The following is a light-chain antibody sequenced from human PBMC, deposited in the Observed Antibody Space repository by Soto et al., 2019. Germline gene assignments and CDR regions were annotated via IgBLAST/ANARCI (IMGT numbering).Light chain of an antibody. CDR3: QQRFSWPPT. J-gene: IGKJ4*01. CDR2: DTS. Sequence: IGLTQSPATWSLSPGDRATLFFRASRSVSRYLAWYQQKPGQAPRLLIHDTSTRATGVPDTFSGSGSGTDFTLTIRRLEPEDSAMYYCQQRFSWPPTFGGGTHVEIK. CDR1: RSVSRY. V-gene: IGKV3-11*01.